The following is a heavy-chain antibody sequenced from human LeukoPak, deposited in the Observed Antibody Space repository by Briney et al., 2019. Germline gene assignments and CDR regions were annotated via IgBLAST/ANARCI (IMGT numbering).Heavy chain of an antibody. Sequence: QPGGSLRLSCAASGFTFSSYSMTWVRQAPGKGLEWVSYISSSSSTIYYADSVKGRFTISRDNSKNTLYLQMNSLRAEDTAVYYCARDWFNVRFLEWLFLFDYWGQGTLVTVSS. D-gene: IGHD3-3*01. CDR3: ARDWFNVRFLEWLFLFDY. CDR2: ISSSSSTI. CDR1: GFTFSSYS. V-gene: IGHV3-48*01. J-gene: IGHJ4*02.